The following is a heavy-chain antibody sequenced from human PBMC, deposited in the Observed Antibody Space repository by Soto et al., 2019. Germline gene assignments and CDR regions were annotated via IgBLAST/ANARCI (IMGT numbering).Heavy chain of an antibody. CDR1: GFTFSTYG. V-gene: IGHV3-33*01. D-gene: IGHD6-13*01. CDR2: IWYDGSNK. Sequence: QVQLVESGGGVVQPGRSLRLSCAASGFTFSTYGMHWVRQAPGKGLEWVAVIWYDGSNKYYADSVKGRFTISRDNSKSTLYLQMNSLRVEDTAVYYCASFSTAAAVTWGQGTLVTVSS. J-gene: IGHJ5*02. CDR3: ASFSTAAAVT.